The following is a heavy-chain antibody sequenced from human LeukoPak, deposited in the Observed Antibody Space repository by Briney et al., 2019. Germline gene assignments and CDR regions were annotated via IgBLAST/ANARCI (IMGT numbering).Heavy chain of an antibody. D-gene: IGHD1-26*01. J-gene: IGHJ4*02. CDR3: ASSGSYRFDY. CDR2: ITASGAAM. V-gene: IGHV3-48*02. CDR1: GFTFSSYS. Sequence: GGSLRLSCAASGFTFSSYSMNWVRQAPGKGLEWVSHITASGAAMFYADSVKGRFTISRDNAKNSLYLQMDSLRDEDTAVYYCASSGSYRFDYWGQGTLVTVSS.